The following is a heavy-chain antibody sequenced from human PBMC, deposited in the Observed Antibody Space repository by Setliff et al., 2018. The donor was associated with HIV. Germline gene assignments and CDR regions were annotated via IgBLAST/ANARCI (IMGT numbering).Heavy chain of an antibody. CDR3: ASARAFYAESALDY. J-gene: IGHJ4*02. CDR2: IDPTSNYI. V-gene: IGHV3-21*04. D-gene: IGHD4-17*01. CDR1: GFTFSTSG. Sequence: GGSLRLSCAASGFTFSTSGMNWVRQVPGEGLEWVSAIDPTSNYIYYADSVKGRFTVSRDNAKNSLYLQMNTLRAEDTAVYYCASARAFYAESALDYWGQGTLVTVSS.